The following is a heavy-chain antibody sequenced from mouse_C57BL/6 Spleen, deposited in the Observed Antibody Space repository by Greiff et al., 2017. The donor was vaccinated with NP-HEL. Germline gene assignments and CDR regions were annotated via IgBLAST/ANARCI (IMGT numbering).Heavy chain of an antibody. CDR2: ILPGSGST. J-gene: IGHJ3*01. CDR3: ARRDYDYDDGQAWFAY. CDR1: GYTFTGYW. V-gene: IGHV1-9*01. Sequence: VKLVESGAELMKPGASVKLSCKATGYTFTGYWIEWVKQRPGHGLEWIGEILPGSGSTNYNEKFKGKATFTADTSSNTAYMQLSSLTTEDSAIYYCARRDYDYDDGQAWFAYWGQGTLVTVSA. D-gene: IGHD2-4*01.